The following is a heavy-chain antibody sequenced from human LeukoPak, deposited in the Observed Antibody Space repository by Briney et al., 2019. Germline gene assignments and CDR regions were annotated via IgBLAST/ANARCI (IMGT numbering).Heavy chain of an antibody. Sequence: PGGSLRLSCAASGFTFSDYYMSWIRQAPGKALEWVSYVSSGSSTIYYADSVKGRFTISRDNAKNSLYLQMNSLRAEDTAVYYCARAPQPGYFDLWGRGTLVTVSS. CDR2: VSSGSSTI. V-gene: IGHV3-11*04. CDR3: ARAPQPGYFDL. CDR1: GFTFSDYY. J-gene: IGHJ2*01.